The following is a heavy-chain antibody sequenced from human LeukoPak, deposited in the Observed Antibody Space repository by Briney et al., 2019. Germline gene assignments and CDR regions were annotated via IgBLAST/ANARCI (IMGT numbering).Heavy chain of an antibody. V-gene: IGHV3-49*04. Sequence: PGGSLRLSCTGSGFTFGFYAISWVRQAPGKGLEWLGFIRSKDNDRTTDYGASVKGRFIMSRDDFKSIAYLQMNYLKTEGTAVYYCTRYRWGSGYTSRGMDVWGKGTTVTISS. CDR1: GFTFGFYA. CDR3: TRYRWGSGYTSRGMDV. J-gene: IGHJ6*04. CDR2: IRSKDNDRTT. D-gene: IGHD3-16*01.